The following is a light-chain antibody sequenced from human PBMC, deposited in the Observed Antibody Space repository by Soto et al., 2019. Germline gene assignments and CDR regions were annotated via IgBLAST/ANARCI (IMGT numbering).Light chain of an antibody. CDR3: QHYDNLPLS. Sequence: DIQMTQSPSSLSASVGDRVTITCQASQDIIYYLNWYQQKPGRAPKLLMYDASNLEEGVPSRISGSGSGTVYTFSVSHLLPEDIATSSRQHYDNLPLSCGGGTKVE. CDR2: DAS. J-gene: IGKJ4*01. CDR1: QDIIYY. V-gene: IGKV1-33*01.